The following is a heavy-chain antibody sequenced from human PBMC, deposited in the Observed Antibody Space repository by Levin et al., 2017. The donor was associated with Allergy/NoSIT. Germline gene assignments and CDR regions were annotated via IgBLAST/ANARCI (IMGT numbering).Heavy chain of an antibody. D-gene: IGHD6-19*01. V-gene: IGHV4-34*01. J-gene: IGHJ6*02. CDR3: ARAGAAVAGTSVYYYYGMDV. Sequence: SQTLSLTCAVYGGSFSGYYWSWIRQPPGKGLEWIGEINHSGSTNYNPSLKSRVTISVDTSKNQFSLKLSSVTAADTAVYYCARAGAAVAGTSVYYYYGMDVWGQGTTVTVSS. CDR1: GGSFSGYY. CDR2: INHSGST.